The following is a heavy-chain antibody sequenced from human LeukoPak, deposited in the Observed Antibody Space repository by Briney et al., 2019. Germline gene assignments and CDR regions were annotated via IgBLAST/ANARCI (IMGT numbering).Heavy chain of an antibody. CDR1: GFTFSSYA. CDR2: ISSNGGST. Sequence: GGSLRLSCSASGFTFSSYAMHWVRQAPGKGLEYVSAISSNGGSTYYADFVKGRFTISRDNSKNTLYLQMSSLRAEDTAVYYCVKEALNPWELRLLDHFDYWGQGTLVTVSS. V-gene: IGHV3-64D*06. CDR3: VKEALNPWELRLLDHFDY. D-gene: IGHD1-26*01. J-gene: IGHJ4*02.